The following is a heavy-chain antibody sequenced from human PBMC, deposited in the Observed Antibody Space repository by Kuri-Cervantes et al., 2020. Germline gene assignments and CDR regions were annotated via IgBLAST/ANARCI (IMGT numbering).Heavy chain of an antibody. J-gene: IGHJ5*02. V-gene: IGHV3-7*01. CDR2: IKQDGGEK. Sequence: GESLKISCAASGFTFSSYWMSWVRQAPGKGLEWVANIKQDGGEKYYVDSVKGRFTISRDNAKNSLYLQMNSLRDEDTAVYYCARDRGVGWFDPWGQGTLVTVSS. CDR3: ARDRGVGWFDP. D-gene: IGHD1-26*01. CDR1: GFTFSSYW.